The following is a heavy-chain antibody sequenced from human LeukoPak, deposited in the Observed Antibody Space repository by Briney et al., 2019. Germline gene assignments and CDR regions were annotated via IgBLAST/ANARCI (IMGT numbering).Heavy chain of an antibody. V-gene: IGHV1-69*05. CDR2: IIPIFGTA. CDR3: AREGFSSGSVDYYYYMDV. CDR1: GGTFSSYA. J-gene: IGHJ6*03. D-gene: IGHD3-22*01. Sequence: SVKVSCKASGGTFSSYAISWVRQAPGLGLEWMGGIIPIFGTANYAQKFQGRVTITTDESTSTAYMELSSLRSEDTAVYYCAREGFSSGSVDYYYYMDVWGKGTTVTVSS.